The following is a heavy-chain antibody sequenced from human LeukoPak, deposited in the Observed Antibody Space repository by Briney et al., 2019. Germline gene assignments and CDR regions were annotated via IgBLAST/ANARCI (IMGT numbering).Heavy chain of an antibody. CDR2: IIPILGIA. J-gene: IGHJ4*02. D-gene: IGHD2-2*01. V-gene: IGHV1-69*04. Sequence: SVNVSCKASGGTFSSYAISWVRQAPGQGLEWMGRIIPILGIANYAQKFQGRVTITADKSTSTAYMELSSLRSEDTAVYYCARDPSSGYCSSTSCLGFDYWGQGTLVTVSS. CDR1: GGTFSSYA. CDR3: ARDPSSGYCSSTSCLGFDY.